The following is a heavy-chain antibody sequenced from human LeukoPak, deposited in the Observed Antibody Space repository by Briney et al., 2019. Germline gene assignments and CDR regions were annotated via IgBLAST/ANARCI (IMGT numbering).Heavy chain of an antibody. Sequence: GGSLRLSCAASGFTFSSCAMSWVRQAPGKGLAWVSTISGGSGSTYCADSVKGRFTISRDNSKNTLYLQMNSLRVEDTALYYCAKGGVWGQGIAVTVSS. CDR3: AKGGV. V-gene: IGHV3-23*01. J-gene: IGHJ6*02. CDR2: ISGGSGST. CDR1: GFTFSSCA.